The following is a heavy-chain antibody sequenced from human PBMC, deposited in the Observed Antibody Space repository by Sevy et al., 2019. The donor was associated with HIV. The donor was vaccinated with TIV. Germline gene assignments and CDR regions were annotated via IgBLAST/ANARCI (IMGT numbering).Heavy chain of an antibody. D-gene: IGHD2-2*01. V-gene: IGHV3-7*03. Sequence: GGSLRLSCAASGFNFSNYWMSWVRQAPGKGLEWVANIKRDGSEKYYVASVKGRFTISRDNAKTSLFLQMNSLRGEDTAVYYCARDCSSASCLWGMDVWGQGTTVTVSS. CDR2: IKRDGSEK. CDR3: ARDCSSASCLWGMDV. J-gene: IGHJ6*02. CDR1: GFNFSNYW.